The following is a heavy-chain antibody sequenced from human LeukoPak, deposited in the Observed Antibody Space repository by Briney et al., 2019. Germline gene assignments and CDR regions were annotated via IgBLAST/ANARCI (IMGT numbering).Heavy chain of an antibody. V-gene: IGHV3-30-3*01. CDR2: ISYDGSNK. D-gene: IGHD2/OR15-2a*01. J-gene: IGHJ4*02. CDR1: GFTFSSYA. CDR3: ALRASTNIPGY. Sequence: GGSLRLSCAASGFTFSSYAMHWVRQAPGKGLEWVAVISYDGSNKYYADSVKGRFTISRDNSKNTLYLQMNSLRAEDTAVYYCALRASTNIPGYWGQGTLVTLSS.